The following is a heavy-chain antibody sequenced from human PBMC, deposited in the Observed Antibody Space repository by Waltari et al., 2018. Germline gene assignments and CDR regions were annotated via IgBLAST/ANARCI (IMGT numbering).Heavy chain of an antibody. CDR3: ARDLPAADIDY. V-gene: IGHV3-48*03. J-gene: IGHJ4*02. CDR1: GFTFSNYE. CDR2: IRRSGGTM. Sequence: EVQLVESGGGLVQPGGSLRLSCAASGFTFSNYEMNWVRQGTGKGVEWVSYIRRSGGTMFYEESERGRLTISRDNAKNSLYLQMNTMRAEDTAVYYCARDLPAADIDYWGQGTLVTVSS. D-gene: IGHD2-2*01.